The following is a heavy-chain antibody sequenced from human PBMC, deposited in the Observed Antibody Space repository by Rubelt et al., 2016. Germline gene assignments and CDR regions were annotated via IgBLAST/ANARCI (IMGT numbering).Heavy chain of an antibody. D-gene: IGHD3-10*01. V-gene: IGHV4-34*01. CDR3: APTPGSGMDV. Sequence: LKSRVTISVDTSKNQFSLKLSSVTAADTAVYYCAPTPGSGMDVWGQGTTVTVSS. J-gene: IGHJ6*02.